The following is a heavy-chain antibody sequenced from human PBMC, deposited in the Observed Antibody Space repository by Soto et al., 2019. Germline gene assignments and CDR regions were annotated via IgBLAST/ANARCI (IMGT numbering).Heavy chain of an antibody. CDR3: ASIAAPGTTHFDF. Sequence: PSETLSLTCTVSGGSLGSSSYYWGWIRQSPGKGLEWIGNIYYSGNTFYNPSLKSRVTISVDTSENQFYLHLSSVTAADAAIFYCASIAAPGTTHFDFWGQGTLVTVSS. CDR1: GGSLGSSSYY. J-gene: IGHJ4*02. V-gene: IGHV4-39*01. CDR2: IYYSGNT. D-gene: IGHD6-13*01.